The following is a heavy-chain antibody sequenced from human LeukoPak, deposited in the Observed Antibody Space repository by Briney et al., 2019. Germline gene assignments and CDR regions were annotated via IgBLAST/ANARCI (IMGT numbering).Heavy chain of an antibody. J-gene: IGHJ4*02. CDR3: AKEGLMVYAASEIDY. D-gene: IGHD2-8*01. CDR1: GVTFIIDA. V-gene: IGHV3-23*01. CDR2: ICGRVGST. Sequence: GGALRVSCAASGVTFIIDAMSCGRQGPGEGVWWVSPICGRVGSTYYADSVKGGFTISRENSKNTLYLQMNSLRAEETGVYYCAKEGLMVYAASEIDYWGQGTLVTVSS.